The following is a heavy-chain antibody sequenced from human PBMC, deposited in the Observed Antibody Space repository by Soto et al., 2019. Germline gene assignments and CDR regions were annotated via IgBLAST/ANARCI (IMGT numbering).Heavy chain of an antibody. CDR2: ISGSGGST. D-gene: IGHD3-10*01. V-gene: IGHV3-23*01. CDR1: GFTFSSYA. J-gene: IGHJ4*02. CDR3: AKDSGLWPETLFDY. Sequence: GGPLRLSCAASGFTFSSYAMSWVRQAPGKGLEWVSAISGSGGSTYYADSVKGRFTISRDNSKNTLYLQMNSLRAEDTAVYYCAKDSGLWPETLFDYWGQGTLVTVSS.